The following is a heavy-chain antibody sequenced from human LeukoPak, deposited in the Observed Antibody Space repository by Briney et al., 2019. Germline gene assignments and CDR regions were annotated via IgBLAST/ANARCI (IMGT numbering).Heavy chain of an antibody. CDR1: GYTFTGYY. J-gene: IGHJ4*02. CDR2: INPNSGGT. V-gene: IGHV1-2*02. CDR3: ARDRSQPVDTALTVDY. D-gene: IGHD5-18*01. Sequence: ASVKVSCKASGYTFTGYYMHWVRQAPGQGLEWMGWINPNSGGTNYAQKFQGRVTMTRDTSISTAYMELSRLRSDDTAVYYCARDRSQPVDTALTVDYWGQGTLVTVSS.